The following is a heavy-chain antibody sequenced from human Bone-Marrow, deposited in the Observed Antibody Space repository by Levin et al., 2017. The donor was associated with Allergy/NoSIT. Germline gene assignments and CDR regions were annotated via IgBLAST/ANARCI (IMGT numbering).Heavy chain of an antibody. V-gene: IGHV3-7*01. CDR3: ARDQFRRATIGARWFDP. CDR2: IKEDGSEK. CDR1: GFTFSNSW. Sequence: GESLKISCSASGFTFSNSWMSWVRQAPGKGLEWVANIKEDGSEKYYVDSVKGRFTISRDNAKNSLYVQMNSLRAEDTAVYYCARDQFRRATIGARWFDPWGQGTLVTVSS. D-gene: IGHD5-24*01. J-gene: IGHJ5*02.